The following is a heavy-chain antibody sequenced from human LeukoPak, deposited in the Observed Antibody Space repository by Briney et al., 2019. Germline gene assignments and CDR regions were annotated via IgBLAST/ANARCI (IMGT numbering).Heavy chain of an antibody. D-gene: IGHD3-10*01. V-gene: IGHV3-48*01. CDR2: ISSSSSTI. Sequence: GGSLRLSCAASGFTFSSYSINWVRQAPGKGLEWVSYISSSSSTIFYADSVKGRFTTSRDNAKNSLYLQMNSLRAEDTAVYYRAGGGSGDEGFENWGQGTMVTVSS. J-gene: IGHJ3*02. CDR3: AGGGSGDEGFEN. CDR1: GFTFSSYS.